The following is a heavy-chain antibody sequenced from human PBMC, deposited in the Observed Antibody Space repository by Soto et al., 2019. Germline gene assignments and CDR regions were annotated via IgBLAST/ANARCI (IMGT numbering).Heavy chain of an antibody. J-gene: IGHJ4*02. D-gene: IGHD3-10*01. CDR3: ARGELLWFGELLR. CDR1: GYTFTSYE. V-gene: IGHV1-8*01. CDR2: MNPNSGDT. Sequence: QVQLVQSGAEVKKPGASVKVSCKASGYTFTSYEINWVRQATGQGLEWMGWMNPNSGDTGYAQKVQGRVNMTRNTSISTAYMELSSLRSEDTAVNYCARGELLWFGELLRWGQGTLVTVSS.